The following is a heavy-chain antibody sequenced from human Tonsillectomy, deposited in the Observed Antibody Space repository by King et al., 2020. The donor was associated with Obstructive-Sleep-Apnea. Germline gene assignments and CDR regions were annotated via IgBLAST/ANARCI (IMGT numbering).Heavy chain of an antibody. J-gene: IGHJ4*02. D-gene: IGHD3-10*01. CDR2: IYNAGGT. Sequence: QLQESGSGLVKPSQTLSLTCTVSGDSISSDNYCWSWVRQPPGKGLEWIWCIYNAGGTYYKPSLQSRVTISVDRAKNQFSLKLTSLTAPDTAVYYCARGGDYYGSVLHFDYWGQGTLVTVSS. V-gene: IGHV4-30-2*01. CDR1: GDSISSDNYC. CDR3: ARGGDYYGSVLHFDY.